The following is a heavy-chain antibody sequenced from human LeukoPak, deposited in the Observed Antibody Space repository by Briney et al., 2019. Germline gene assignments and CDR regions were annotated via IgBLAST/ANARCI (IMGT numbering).Heavy chain of an antibody. J-gene: IGHJ6*03. CDR1: GGSISSGDYY. V-gene: IGHV4-30-4*08. Sequence: PSQTLSLTCTVSGGSISSGDYYWSWIRQPPGKGLEWIGYIYYSGSTYYNPSLKSRVTISVDTSKNQFSLKLSSGTAADPAVYYWARVAYYYYHYMDVWGKGTTVTVSS. CDR3: ARVAYYYYHYMDV. CDR2: IYYSGST.